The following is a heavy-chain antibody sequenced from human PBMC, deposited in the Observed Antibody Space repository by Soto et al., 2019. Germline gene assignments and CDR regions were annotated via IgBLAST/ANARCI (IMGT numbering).Heavy chain of an antibody. V-gene: IGHV3-9*01. D-gene: IGHD3-10*01. J-gene: IGHJ4*02. CDR1: GFTFDDYA. Sequence: GGSLRLSCAASGFTFDDYAMHWVRQAPGKGLEWVSGISWNSGSIGYADSVKGRFTISRDNAKNSLYLQMNSLRAEDTALYYCAKGPLWFGELTNWGQGTRVTVSA. CDR3: AKGPLWFGELTN. CDR2: ISWNSGSI.